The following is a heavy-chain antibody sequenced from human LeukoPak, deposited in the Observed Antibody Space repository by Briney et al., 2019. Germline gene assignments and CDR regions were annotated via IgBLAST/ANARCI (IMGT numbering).Heavy chain of an antibody. CDR3: AKGGRGPLFPDYYGSGSYLLGY. Sequence: GGSLRLSCAASGFTFSSYGMHWVRQAPGKGLEWVAVISYDGSNKYYADSVKGRFTISRDNSKNTLYLQMNSLRAEDTAVYYCAKGGRGPLFPDYYGSGSYLLGYWGQGTLVTVSS. V-gene: IGHV3-30*18. CDR1: GFTFSSYG. J-gene: IGHJ4*02. CDR2: ISYDGSNK. D-gene: IGHD3-10*01.